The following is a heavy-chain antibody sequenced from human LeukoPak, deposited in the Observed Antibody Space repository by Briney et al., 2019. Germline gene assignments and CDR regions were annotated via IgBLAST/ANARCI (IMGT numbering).Heavy chain of an antibody. D-gene: IGHD3-22*01. V-gene: IGHV4-31*03. CDR3: SRGLDSRKLGH. Sequence: PSRTLSLTCTVSGASFNSDDQYWNWIRQSPGKGLEWIGSIHPSGMLYNNPSLESRVTMSRDTSKNQFSLNLNSVTAADTAVYFCSRGLDSRKLGHWGQGILVTVSS. CDR1: GASFNSDDQY. CDR2: IHPSGML. J-gene: IGHJ4*02.